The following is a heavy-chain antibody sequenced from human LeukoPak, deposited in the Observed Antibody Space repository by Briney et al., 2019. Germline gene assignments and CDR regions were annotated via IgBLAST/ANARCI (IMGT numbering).Heavy chain of an antibody. CDR1: GGSISTYY. CDR2: IYYSGST. J-gene: IGHJ3*02. Sequence: SETLSLTCTVSGGSISTYYWSWIRQPPGKGLEWIGYIYYSGSTNYNPSLKSRVTISVDRSKNQFSLQLNSVTPEDTAVYYCAKYTLDAFDIWGQGTMVTVSS. D-gene: IGHD2-15*01. CDR3: AKYTLDAFDI. V-gene: IGHV4-59*12.